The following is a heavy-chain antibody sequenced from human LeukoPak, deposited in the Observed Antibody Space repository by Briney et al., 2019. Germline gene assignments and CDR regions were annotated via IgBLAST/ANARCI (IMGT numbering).Heavy chain of an antibody. D-gene: IGHD3-16*01. Sequence: GESLQISCKGSGYNFTTYWIGWVRQMPGKGLEGMGIIYRGDCDTRYSPSFQGQVTISADKSISTAYLQCSSLKASDTAMYYCATISALWGVFDYWGQGTLVTFSS. CDR2: IYRGDCDT. J-gene: IGHJ4*02. CDR1: GYNFTTYW. CDR3: ATISALWGVFDY. V-gene: IGHV5-51*01.